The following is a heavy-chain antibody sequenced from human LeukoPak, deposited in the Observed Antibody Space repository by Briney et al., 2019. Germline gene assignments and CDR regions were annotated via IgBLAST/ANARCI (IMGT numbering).Heavy chain of an antibody. D-gene: IGHD2-21*02. CDR2: IYYSGST. J-gene: IGHJ4*02. Sequence: SETLSLTCTVSGGSISSYYWSWIRQHPGKGLEWIGYIYYSGSTYYNPSLKSRVTISVDTSKNQFSLKLSSVTAADTAVYYCARISGGDAPFFDYWGQGTLVTVSS. CDR1: GGSISSYY. CDR3: ARISGGDAPFFDY. V-gene: IGHV4-59*06.